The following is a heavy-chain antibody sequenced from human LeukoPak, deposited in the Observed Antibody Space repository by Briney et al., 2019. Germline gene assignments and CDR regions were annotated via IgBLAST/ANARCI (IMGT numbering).Heavy chain of an antibody. D-gene: IGHD3-3*01. V-gene: IGHV3-23*01. J-gene: IGHJ4*02. CDR3: AKDWVEEKYYDFWSGYYY. CDR2: ISGSGGST. CDR1: GFTFSSYA. Sequence: GGSLRLSCAASGFTFSSYAMSWVRQAPGKGLEWVSAISGSGGSTYYADSVKGRFTISRDNSKNTLYLQMNSLRAEDTAVYYCAKDWVEEKYYDFWSGYYYWGQGTLVTVSS.